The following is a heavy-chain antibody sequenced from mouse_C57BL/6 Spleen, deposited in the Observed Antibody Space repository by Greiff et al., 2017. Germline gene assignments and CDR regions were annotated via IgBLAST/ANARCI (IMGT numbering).Heavy chain of an antibody. D-gene: IGHD1-1*01. Sequence: VQLQQSGAELVKPGASVKISCKASGYAFSSYWMNWVKQRPGKGLEWIGQIYPGDGDTNYNGKFKGKATLTADTSSSTAYMQLSSLTSEDSAVYFCARWGSSCGAMGCWGQGAAVTVS. CDR2: IYPGDGDT. CDR1: GYAFSSYW. J-gene: IGHJ4*01. CDR3: ARWGSSCGAMGC. V-gene: IGHV1-80*01.